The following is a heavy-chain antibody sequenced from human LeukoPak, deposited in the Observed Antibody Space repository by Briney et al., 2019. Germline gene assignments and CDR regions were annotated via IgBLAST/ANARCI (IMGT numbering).Heavy chain of an antibody. CDR1: GFTFSSYA. CDR3: AKAHGPYCSGGSCYCNY. Sequence: GGSLRLSCAASGFTFSSYAMSWVRQAPGKGLEWVSVISGSGGSTYYADSVKGGFTISRDNSKNTLYLQMNSLRAEDTAVYYCAKAHGPYCSGGSCYCNYWGQGTLVTVSS. V-gene: IGHV3-23*01. CDR2: ISGSGGST. J-gene: IGHJ4*02. D-gene: IGHD2-15*01.